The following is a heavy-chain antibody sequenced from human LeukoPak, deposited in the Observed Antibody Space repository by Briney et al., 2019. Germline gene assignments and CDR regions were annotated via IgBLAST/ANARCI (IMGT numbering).Heavy chain of an antibody. J-gene: IGHJ1*01. CDR3: ARDWSSGRHDEYFPH. CDR2: ISGSSDII. CDR1: GFTFSSYG. D-gene: IGHD1-26*01. Sequence: GGSLRLSCAVSGFTFSSYGMNWVRQAPGKGLEWVPYISGSSDIIHYTESVKGRFTISRDNAKNSVYLQMNSLRAEDTALYYCARDWSSGRHDEYFPHWGQGTLVTVSS. V-gene: IGHV3-48*01.